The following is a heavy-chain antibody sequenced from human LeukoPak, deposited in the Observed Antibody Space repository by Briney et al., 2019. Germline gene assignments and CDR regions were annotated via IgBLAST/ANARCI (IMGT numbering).Heavy chain of an antibody. CDR3: ARGYYDILTGYYMNHFDY. D-gene: IGHD3-9*01. J-gene: IGHJ4*02. Sequence: ASVKVSCKASGYTFTGYYMHWVRQAPGQGLEWMGWISAYNGNTNYAQKLQGRVTMTTDTSTSTAYMELRSLRSDDTAVYYCARGYYDILTGYYMNHFDYWGQGTLVTVSS. CDR2: ISAYNGNT. V-gene: IGHV1-18*04. CDR1: GYTFTGYY.